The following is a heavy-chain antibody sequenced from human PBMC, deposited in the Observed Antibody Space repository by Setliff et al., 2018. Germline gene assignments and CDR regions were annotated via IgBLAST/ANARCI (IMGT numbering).Heavy chain of an antibody. CDR3: AADTFDSNAQAFDY. J-gene: IGHJ4*02. CDR1: GFTFSSFA. D-gene: IGHD3-22*01. V-gene: IGHV3-15*01. Sequence: GGSLRLSCAASGFTFSSFAMSWVRQAPGKGLEWVGRVTAGGTTNYAAPVKGRFTISRDDSKDTLYLQLNSLNTEDTAVYYCAADTFDSNAQAFDYWGQGTLVTVSS. CDR2: VTAGGTT.